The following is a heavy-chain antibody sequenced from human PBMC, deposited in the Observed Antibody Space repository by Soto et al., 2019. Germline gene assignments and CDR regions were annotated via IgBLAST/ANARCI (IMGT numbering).Heavy chain of an antibody. CDR3: AGSTYYDIWTGSYYYYAMDV. J-gene: IGHJ6*02. V-gene: IGHV4-59*01. CDR1: GGSISSYY. D-gene: IGHD3-9*01. Sequence: PSETLSLTCTVSGGSISSYYWSWFRQPPGKGLEWIGYIYYSGSTNYNPSRKSRVTISVDTSKNQFSLKLSSVTAADTAVYYCAGSTYYDIWTGSYYYYAMDVWGQGTTVTVSS. CDR2: IYYSGST.